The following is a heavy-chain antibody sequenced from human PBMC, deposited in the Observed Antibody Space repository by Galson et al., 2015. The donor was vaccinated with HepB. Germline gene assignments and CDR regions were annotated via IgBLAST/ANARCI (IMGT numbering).Heavy chain of an antibody. Sequence: SVKVSCKASGYTFTSYAMNWVRQAPGRGLEWMGWINTNTGNPTYAQGFTGRFVFSLDTSVSTAYLQISSLKAEDTAVYYCARVRGYSSSWYSPHYYYGMDVWGQGTTVTVSS. D-gene: IGHD6-13*01. CDR2: INTNTGNP. V-gene: IGHV7-4-1*02. CDR1: GYTFTSYA. J-gene: IGHJ6*02. CDR3: ARVRGYSSSWYSPHYYYGMDV.